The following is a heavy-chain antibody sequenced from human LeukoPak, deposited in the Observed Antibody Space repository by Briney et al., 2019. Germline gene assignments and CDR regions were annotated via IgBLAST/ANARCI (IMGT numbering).Heavy chain of an antibody. CDR2: IYYSGST. D-gene: IGHD6-19*01. CDR3: ARMVRGWYNYFDY. Sequence: SETLSLTCTVSGGSISSYYWSWIRQPPGKGLEWIGYIYYSGSTNYSPSLKSRVTISVDTSKNQFSLKLSSVTAADTAVYYCARMVRGWYNYFDYWGQGTLVTVSS. CDR1: GGSISSYY. V-gene: IGHV4-59*01. J-gene: IGHJ4*02.